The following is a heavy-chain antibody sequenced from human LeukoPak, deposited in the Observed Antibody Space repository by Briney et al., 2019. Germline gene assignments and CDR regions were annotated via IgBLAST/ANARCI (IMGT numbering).Heavy chain of an antibody. CDR3: ARETDCSSISCHAGSDY. V-gene: IGHV3-74*01. CDR1: GFTFSSYW. CDR2: INSDGSST. D-gene: IGHD2-2*01. Sequence: GGSLRLSCAASGFTFSSYWMHWVRQAPGKGLVWVSRINSDGSSTSYADSVKGRFTISRDNAKNTLYLQMNSLRAEDTAVYYCARETDCSSISCHAGSDYWGQGTLVTVSS. J-gene: IGHJ4*02.